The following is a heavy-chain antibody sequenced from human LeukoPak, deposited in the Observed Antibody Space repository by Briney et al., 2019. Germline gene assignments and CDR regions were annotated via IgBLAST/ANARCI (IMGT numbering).Heavy chain of an antibody. CDR3: AKDRTGNLDY. D-gene: IGHD3-10*01. Sequence: GRSLRLSCAASGFTFDDYAMHWVRQAPGKGLEWVSGISWNSGSIGHADSVKGRFTISRDNAKNSLYLQMNSLRAEDTALYYCAKDRTGNLDYWGQGTLVTVSS. CDR1: GFTFDDYA. J-gene: IGHJ4*02. V-gene: IGHV3-9*01. CDR2: ISWNSGSI.